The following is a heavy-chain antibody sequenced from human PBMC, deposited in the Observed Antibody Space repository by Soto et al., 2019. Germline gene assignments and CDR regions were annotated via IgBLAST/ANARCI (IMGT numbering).Heavy chain of an antibody. CDR2: IYHSGST. D-gene: IGHD2-2*02. Sequence: SETLALTRALSGGSTTNSNCLKWGRQPPRKGRVWIGEIYHSGSTNYNPSLKSRVTISVDKSKNQFSLKLSSVTAADTAVYYCARDGVVGYCISTSCYSPPYYGMDVWGQGTTVT. J-gene: IGHJ6*02. CDR3: ARDGVVGYCISTSCYSPPYYGMDV. V-gene: IGHV4-4*02. CDR1: GGSTTNSNC.